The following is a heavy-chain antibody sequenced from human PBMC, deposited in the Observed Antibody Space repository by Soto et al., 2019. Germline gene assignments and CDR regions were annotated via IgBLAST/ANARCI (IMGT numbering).Heavy chain of an antibody. D-gene: IGHD2-15*01. Sequence: GTLRLSCAVSGLTLSSGGIYWIRQGPGKGLEGVAVIWYDGSNKYYADSVKGRFTISRDNSKNTLYLQMKSLRDEDTAVYYCARADCSGGSCPYNYYYYGTDVWGQGTTVTVSS. CDR3: ARADCSGGSCPYNYYYYGTDV. CDR1: GLTLSSGG. V-gene: IGHV3-33*01. J-gene: IGHJ6*02. CDR2: IWYDGSNK.